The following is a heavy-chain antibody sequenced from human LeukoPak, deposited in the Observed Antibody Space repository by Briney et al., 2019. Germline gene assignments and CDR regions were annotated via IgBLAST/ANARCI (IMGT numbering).Heavy chain of an antibody. CDR2: IYYSGST. D-gene: IGHD3-22*01. CDR3: ARDKYDREMYNWFDP. V-gene: IGHV4-59*01. Sequence: SETLSLTCTVSGGSISSYYWSWIRQPPGKGLEWIGYIYYSGSTNYNPSLKSRVTISVDTSKNQFSLKLSSVTAADTAVYYCARDKYDREMYNWFDPWGQGTLVTVSS. J-gene: IGHJ5*02. CDR1: GGSISSYY.